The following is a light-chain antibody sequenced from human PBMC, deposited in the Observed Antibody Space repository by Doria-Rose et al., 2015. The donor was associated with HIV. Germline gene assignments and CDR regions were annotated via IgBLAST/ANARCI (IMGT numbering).Light chain of an antibody. CDR3: QQTYSAPLT. V-gene: IGKV1-39*01. J-gene: IGKJ3*01. CDR1: QRISTY. CDR2: SAS. Sequence: IRVTQSPPSLSASVGDRATITCRASQRISTYLNWYQQKPGKAPKPLIYSASSLQSEVPPRFSGSGSGTDFTLTISSLHPEDFATYYCQQTYSAPLTFGPGTKVDIK.